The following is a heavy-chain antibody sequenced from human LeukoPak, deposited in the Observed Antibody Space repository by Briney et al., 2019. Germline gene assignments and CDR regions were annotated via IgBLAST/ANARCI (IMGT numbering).Heavy chain of an antibody. V-gene: IGHV4-34*01. D-gene: IGHD3-3*01. Sequence: SETLSLTCAVYGGSFSGYYWSWIRQPPGKGLEWIGEINHSGSTNYNPSLKSRVTISVDASKNQFSLKLSSVTAADTAVYYCARGVEGFDYWGQGTLVTVSS. J-gene: IGHJ4*02. CDR1: GGSFSGYY. CDR3: ARGVEGFDY. CDR2: INHSGST.